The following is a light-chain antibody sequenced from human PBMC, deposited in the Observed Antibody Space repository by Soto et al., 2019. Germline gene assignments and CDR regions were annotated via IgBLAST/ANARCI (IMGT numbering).Light chain of an antibody. J-gene: IGKJ5*01. CDR2: AAS. Sequence: DIQMTQSPSSVSASVGDRVTITCRASQGISSWLAWYQQKPGKAPKLLIYAASSLQSGVPSKFSGSGSGTDFTLTISSLQPADCETYYYQPANTFPITFGQGTRLEIK. V-gene: IGKV1-12*01. CDR1: QGISSW. CDR3: QPANTFPIT.